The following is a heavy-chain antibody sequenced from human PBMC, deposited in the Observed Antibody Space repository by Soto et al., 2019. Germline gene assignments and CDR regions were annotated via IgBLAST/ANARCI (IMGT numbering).Heavy chain of an antibody. J-gene: IGHJ6*02. V-gene: IGHV3-21*01. CDR2: ISSSSSYI. CDR1: GFTFSSYS. D-gene: IGHD3-10*01. CDR3: ARDLVRGAPSYYYYGMDV. Sequence: GSLRLSCAASGFTFSSYSMNWVRQAPGKGLEWVSSISSSSSYIYYADSVKGRFTISRDNAKNSLYLQMNSLRAEDTAVYYCARDLVRGAPSYYYYGMDVWGQGTTVTVSS.